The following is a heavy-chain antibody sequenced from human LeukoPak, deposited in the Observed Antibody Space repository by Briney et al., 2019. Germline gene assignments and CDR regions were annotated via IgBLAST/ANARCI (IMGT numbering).Heavy chain of an antibody. V-gene: IGHV4-61*02. CDR2: IYTSGST. CDR1: GGSISSGSYY. Sequence: SQTLSLTCTVSGGSISSGSYYWSWIRQPAGKGLEWIGRIYTSGSTNYNPSLKSRVTISVDTSKNQFSLKLSSVTAADTAVYYCARDQGTWFDPWGQGTLVTVSS. J-gene: IGHJ5*02. CDR3: ARDQGTWFDP.